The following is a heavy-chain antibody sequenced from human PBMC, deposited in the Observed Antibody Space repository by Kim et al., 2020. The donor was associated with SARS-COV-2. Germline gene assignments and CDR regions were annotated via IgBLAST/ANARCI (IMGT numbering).Heavy chain of an antibody. CDR3: AVGYCSGGSCSAFDI. Sequence: PSLKSRVTKSVDTSKDQFSLKLSSVTAADTAVYYCAVGYCSGGSCSAFDIWGQGTMVTVSS. D-gene: IGHD2-15*01. J-gene: IGHJ3*02. V-gene: IGHV4-34*01.